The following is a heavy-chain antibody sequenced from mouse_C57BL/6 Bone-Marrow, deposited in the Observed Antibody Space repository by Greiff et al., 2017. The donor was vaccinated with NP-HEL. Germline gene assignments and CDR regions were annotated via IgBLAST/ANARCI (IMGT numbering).Heavy chain of an antibody. CDR2: IYPRSGNT. CDR3: ARHYYGSYYAMDY. V-gene: IGHV1-81*01. Sequence: VQRVESGAELARPGASVKLSCKASGYTFTSYGISWVKQRTGQGLEWIGEIYPRSGNTYYNEKFKGKATLTADKSSSTAYMELRSLTSEDSAVYFCARHYYGSYYAMDYWGQGTSVTVSS. CDR1: GYTFTSYG. J-gene: IGHJ4*01. D-gene: IGHD1-1*01.